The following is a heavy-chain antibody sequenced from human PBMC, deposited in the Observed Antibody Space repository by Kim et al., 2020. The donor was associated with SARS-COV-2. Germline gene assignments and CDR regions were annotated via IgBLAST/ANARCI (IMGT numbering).Heavy chain of an antibody. CDR1: GGSFSGYY. J-gene: IGHJ6*02. CDR2: INHSGST. D-gene: IGHD5-18*01. Sequence: SETLSLTCAVYGGSFSGYYWSWIRQPPGKGLEWIGEINHSGSTNYNPSLKSRVTISVDTSKNQFSLKLSSVTAADTAVYYCARGFGYQHYYYYYGMDVWGQGTTLTVSS. V-gene: IGHV4-34*01. CDR3: ARGFGYQHYYYYYGMDV.